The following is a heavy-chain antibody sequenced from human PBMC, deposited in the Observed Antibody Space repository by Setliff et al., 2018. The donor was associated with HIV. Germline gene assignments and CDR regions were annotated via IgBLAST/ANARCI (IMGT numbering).Heavy chain of an antibody. CDR1: GGSISSGGYF. V-gene: IGHV4-31*03. Sequence: SETLSLTCTVSGGSISSGGYFWSWIRQLPGKGLEWIGYIYYSGSTFYNPSLKSRVSISVDTAKNQFSLNLRSVTAADTAVYYCARADYDGGTYYFDFWDQGTLVTVSS. CDR2: IYYSGST. J-gene: IGHJ4*02. D-gene: IGHD4-17*01. CDR3: ARADYDGGTYYFDF.